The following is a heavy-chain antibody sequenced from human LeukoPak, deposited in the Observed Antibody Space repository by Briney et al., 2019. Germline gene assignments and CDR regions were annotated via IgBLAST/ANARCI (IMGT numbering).Heavy chain of an antibody. CDR2: ISAYNGNT. Sequence: ASVKVSCKASGYTFTAYSMHWVRQAPGQGLEWMGWISAYNGNTNYAQKLQGRVTMTTDTSTSTVYMELSSLRSEDTAVYYCARSVIAAAGIQWFDPWGQGTLVTVSS. V-gene: IGHV1-18*04. D-gene: IGHD6-13*01. CDR1: GYTFTAYS. J-gene: IGHJ5*02. CDR3: ARSVIAAAGIQWFDP.